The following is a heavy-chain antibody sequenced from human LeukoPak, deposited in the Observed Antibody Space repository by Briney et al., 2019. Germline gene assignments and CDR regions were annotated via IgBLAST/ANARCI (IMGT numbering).Heavy chain of an antibody. J-gene: IGHJ6*02. CDR2: IIPILGVA. D-gene: IGHD3-10*01. V-gene: IGHV1-69*04. Sequence: ASVKVSCKASGGTFSSYAISWVRQAPGQGLEWMGRIIPILGVANYAQKFQGRVTITADKSTSTVYMEQSSLRSEDTAVYYCARGSYYGSGSPTYYYYGMDVWGQGTTVTVSS. CDR3: ARGSYYGSGSPTYYYYGMDV. CDR1: GGTFSSYA.